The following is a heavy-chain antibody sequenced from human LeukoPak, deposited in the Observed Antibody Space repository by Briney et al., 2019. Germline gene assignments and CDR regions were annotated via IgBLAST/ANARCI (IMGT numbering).Heavy chain of an antibody. CDR3: ARVEIVVVPAAIYNWFDP. V-gene: IGHV4-4*08. Sequence: SETLSLTCSVSGASISSYYWNWIRQPPGKGLEWIGNIYIRGSTNYNPSLKSRVTISFDTSKNQFSLKLSSVTAADTAVYYCARVEIVVVPAAIYNWFDPWGQGTLVTVSS. J-gene: IGHJ5*02. D-gene: IGHD2-2*01. CDR2: IYIRGST. CDR1: GASISSYY.